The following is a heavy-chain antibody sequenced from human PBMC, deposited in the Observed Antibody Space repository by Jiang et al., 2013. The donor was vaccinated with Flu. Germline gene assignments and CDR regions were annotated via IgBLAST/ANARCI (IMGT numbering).Heavy chain of an antibody. CDR1: GFTFSNDS. CDR2: ISSSTSKI. D-gene: IGHD6-13*01. CDR3: ARKLRSNGWYGVRDV. V-gene: IGHV3-48*01. Sequence: VQLVESGGGLVQPGGSLRLSCAASGFTFSNDSMNWVRQAPGKGLEWVSFISSSTSKIYYADSVKGRFTISRDNAKNSLYLQMNSLRAEDTAVYYCARKLRSNGWYGVRDVWGQGTTVTVSS. J-gene: IGHJ6*02.